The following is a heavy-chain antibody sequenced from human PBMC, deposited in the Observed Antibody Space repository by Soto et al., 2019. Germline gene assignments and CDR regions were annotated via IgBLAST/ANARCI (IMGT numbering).Heavy chain of an antibody. Sequence: PSETLSLTCAVYGGSFSGYYWSWIRQPPGKGLEWIGEINHSGSTNYNPSLKSRVTISVDTSKNQFSLKLSSVTAADTAVYYCVLTAAQDYYYYYMDVWGKGTTVTVSS. D-gene: IGHD2-2*01. J-gene: IGHJ6*03. CDR3: VLTAAQDYYYYYMDV. CDR2: INHSGST. CDR1: GGSFSGYY. V-gene: IGHV4-34*01.